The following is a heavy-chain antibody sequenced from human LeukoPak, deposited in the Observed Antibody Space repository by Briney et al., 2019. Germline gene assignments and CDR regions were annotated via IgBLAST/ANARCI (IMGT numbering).Heavy chain of an antibody. Sequence: GGSLRLSCAASGFTFSSYSMNWVRQAPAKGLEWVSSISSSSSYIYYADSVKGRFTISRDNAKNSLYLQMNSLRAEDTAVYYCARDFFYGSGSYNAFDIWGQGTMVTVSS. CDR3: ARDFFYGSGSYNAFDI. D-gene: IGHD3-10*01. CDR2: ISSSSSYI. CDR1: GFTFSSYS. V-gene: IGHV3-21*01. J-gene: IGHJ3*02.